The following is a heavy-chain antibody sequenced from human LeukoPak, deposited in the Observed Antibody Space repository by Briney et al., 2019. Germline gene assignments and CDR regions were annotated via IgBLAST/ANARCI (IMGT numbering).Heavy chain of an antibody. CDR3: ARDLYSSRTNDAFVL. Sequence: SETLSLTCTVSGYSISSGYYWGGIRQPPGEGLEWIGSIYHSGSTYYNPSLKSRVTISVDTSKNQFSLKLSAVPAADTAVYYCARDLYSSRTNDAFVLWGQGTMVTVSS. V-gene: IGHV4-38-2*02. CDR1: GYSISSGYY. CDR2: IYHSGST. J-gene: IGHJ3*01. D-gene: IGHD6-13*01.